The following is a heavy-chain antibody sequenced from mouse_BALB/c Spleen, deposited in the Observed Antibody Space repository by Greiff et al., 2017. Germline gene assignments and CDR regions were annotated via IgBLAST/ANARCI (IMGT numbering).Heavy chain of an antibody. D-gene: IGHD1-1*01. V-gene: IGHV1-7*01. CDR2: INPSTGYT. CDR3: ARYYYGSSYSHWYFDV. Sequence: QVQLQQSGAELAKPGASVKMSCKASGYTFTSYWMHWVKQRPGQGLEWIGYINPSTGYTEYNQKFKDKATLTADKSSSTAYMQLSSLTSEDSAVYYCARYYYGSSYSHWYFDVWGAGTTVTVSS. J-gene: IGHJ1*01. CDR1: GYTFTSYW.